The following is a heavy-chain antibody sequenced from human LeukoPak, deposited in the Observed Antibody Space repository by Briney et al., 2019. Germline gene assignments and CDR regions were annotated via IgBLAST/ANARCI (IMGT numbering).Heavy chain of an antibody. D-gene: IGHD3-10*01. Sequence: GGSLRLSCAASGFTFSSYGMHWVRQAPGKGLEWVAVIWYDGSNKYYADSVKGRFTISRDNSKNTLYLQMNSLRAEDTAVYYCARHGYYGSGGHYGMDVWGQGTTVTVSS. CDR3: ARHGYYGSGGHYGMDV. J-gene: IGHJ6*02. CDR2: IWYDGSNK. CDR1: GFTFSSYG. V-gene: IGHV3-33*01.